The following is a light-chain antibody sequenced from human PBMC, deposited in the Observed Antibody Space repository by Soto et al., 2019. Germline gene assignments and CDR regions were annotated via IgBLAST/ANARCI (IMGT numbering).Light chain of an antibody. CDR3: QQTSSTPT. Sequence: DIQLTQSPSSLSASVGDRVTITCRASQSIRSYLNWYQQKPGKAAKLLIYAASSLQAGVSSRFSGSGSGTDFTLTISNLQPEDFATYYCQQTSSTPTFGGGTKVDI. J-gene: IGKJ4*01. V-gene: IGKV1-39*01. CDR2: AAS. CDR1: QSIRSY.